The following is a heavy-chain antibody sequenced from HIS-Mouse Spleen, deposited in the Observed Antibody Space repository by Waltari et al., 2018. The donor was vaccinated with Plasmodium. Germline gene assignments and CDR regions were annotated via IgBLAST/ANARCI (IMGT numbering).Heavy chain of an antibody. CDR3: ARGRRIVVVTAPRGFFDY. V-gene: IGHV4-34*01. Sequence: QVQLQQWGAGLLKPSETLSLTCAVYGGSFSGYYWSWIRQPPGKGLEWIGEINHRGSTNYNPSLKSRVTISVDTSKNQFSLKLSSVTAADTAVYYCARGRRIVVVTAPRGFFDYWGQGTLVTVSS. J-gene: IGHJ4*02. D-gene: IGHD2-21*02. CDR1: GGSFSGYY. CDR2: INHRGST.